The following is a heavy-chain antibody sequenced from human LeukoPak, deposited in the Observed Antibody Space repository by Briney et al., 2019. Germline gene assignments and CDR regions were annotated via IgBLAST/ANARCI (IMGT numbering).Heavy chain of an antibody. CDR1: GGSISSYY. CDR2: IYTSGST. CDR3: ARVAYSSGWYGFDY. V-gene: IGHV4-4*07. Sequence: ETLSLTXTVSGGSISSYYWSWIRQPAGKGLEWIGRIYTSGSTNYNPSLKSRVTMSVDTSKNQFSLKLSSVTAADTAVYYCARVAYSSGWYGFDYWGQGTLVTVSS. J-gene: IGHJ4*02. D-gene: IGHD6-19*01.